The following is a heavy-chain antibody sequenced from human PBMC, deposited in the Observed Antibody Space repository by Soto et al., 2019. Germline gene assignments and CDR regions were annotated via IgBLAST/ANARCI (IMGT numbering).Heavy chain of an antibody. Sequence: SETLSLTCTVSGGSISSYYWSWIRQPPGKGLEWIGYIYYSGSTNCNPSLKSRVTISVDTSKNQFSLKLSSVTAADTAVYYCARTYYDILTGYYSLDYWGQGTLVTVSS. CDR1: GGSISSYY. J-gene: IGHJ4*02. V-gene: IGHV4-59*01. CDR2: IYYSGST. D-gene: IGHD3-9*01. CDR3: ARTYYDILTGYYSLDY.